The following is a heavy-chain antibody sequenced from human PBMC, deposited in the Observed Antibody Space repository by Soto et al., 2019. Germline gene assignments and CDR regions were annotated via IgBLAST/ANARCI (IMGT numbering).Heavy chain of an antibody. D-gene: IGHD2-8*01. CDR3: ARDRDADYFDY. V-gene: IGHV3-21*01. J-gene: IGHJ4*01. CDR1: GGTFSSYS. CDR2: ISSSSGYT. Sequence: VQLVQSGAEVKKPGSSVKVSCKASGGTFSSYSMNWVRQAPGKGLEWVSSISSSSGYTYYADSVKGRFTISRDNAKNSLYLQMNSLRAEDTAVYYCARDRDADYFDYWGQGTLVTVSS.